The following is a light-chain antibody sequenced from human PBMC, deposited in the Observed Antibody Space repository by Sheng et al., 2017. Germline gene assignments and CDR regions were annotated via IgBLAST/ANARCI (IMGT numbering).Light chain of an antibody. CDR1: QSVSTTS. J-gene: IGKJ4*01. CDR3: LQRGYWPLT. Sequence: EIVMTQSPATLSVSPGERATLSCRASQSVSTTSLAWYQQKPGQAPRLLIYAASNRATGIPDRFSGSGSGTDFTLTISSLEPEDFAVYYCLQRGYWPLTFGGGTKVEIK. CDR2: AAS. V-gene: IGKV3D-20*02.